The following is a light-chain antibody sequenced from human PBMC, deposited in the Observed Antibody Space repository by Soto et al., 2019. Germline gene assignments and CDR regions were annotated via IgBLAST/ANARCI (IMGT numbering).Light chain of an antibody. CDR2: DVS. V-gene: IGLV2-11*01. CDR3: CSYAGSFYV. J-gene: IGLJ1*01. CDR1: SSDVGGYNY. Sequence: SALTQPRSVSGSPGQSVTISCTGTSSDVGGYNYVSWYQQHPGKAPKLVIYDVSKRPSGVPDRFSGSKSGNTASLTISGLQAEDEADYYCCSYAGSFYVFGTGTKVTVL.